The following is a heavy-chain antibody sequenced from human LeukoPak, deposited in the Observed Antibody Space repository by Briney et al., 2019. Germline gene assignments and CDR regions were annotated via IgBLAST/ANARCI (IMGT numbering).Heavy chain of an antibody. Sequence: SVKVSCKASGGTFSSYAISWVRQAPGQGLEWMGGIIPIFGTANYAQKFQGRVTITTDESTSTAYMELSSLRSEDTAVYYCARGGDGPGNKYYFDYWGQGTLVTVSS. J-gene: IGHJ4*02. D-gene: IGHD3-10*01. CDR1: GGTFSSYA. CDR3: ARGGDGPGNKYYFDY. CDR2: IIPIFGTA. V-gene: IGHV1-69*05.